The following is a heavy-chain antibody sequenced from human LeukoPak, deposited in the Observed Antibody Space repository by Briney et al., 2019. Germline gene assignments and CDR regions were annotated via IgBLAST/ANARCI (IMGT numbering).Heavy chain of an antibody. Sequence: GGSLRLSCAASGFTFDDYGMSWVRQAPGKGLEWISGINWNGGSTGYADSVKGRFTISRDNAKNSLYLQMNSLRAEDTALYYCAREVSTVVTPAAFDIWGQGTMVTVSS. CDR3: AREVSTVVTPAAFDI. D-gene: IGHD4-23*01. CDR1: GFTFDDYG. J-gene: IGHJ3*02. V-gene: IGHV3-20*04. CDR2: INWNGGST.